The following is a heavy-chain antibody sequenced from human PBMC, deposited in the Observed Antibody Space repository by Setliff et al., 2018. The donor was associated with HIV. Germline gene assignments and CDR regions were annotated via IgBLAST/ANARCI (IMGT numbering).Heavy chain of an antibody. V-gene: IGHV4-59*12. CDR3: ARTRYSYGYFYYMDV. Sequence: SETLSLTCTVSGASISSYYWSWIRQPPGKGLEWIGYIYYTGSTHDNPSLKSRVTISVDTSKNQLSLKLRSVTAADTAVYYCARTRYSYGYFYYMDVWGKGTTVTVSS. J-gene: IGHJ6*03. CDR2: IYYTGST. CDR1: GASISSYY. D-gene: IGHD5-18*01.